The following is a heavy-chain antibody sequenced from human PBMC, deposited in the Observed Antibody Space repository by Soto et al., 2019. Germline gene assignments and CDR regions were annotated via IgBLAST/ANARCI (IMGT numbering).Heavy chain of an antibody. CDR1: GGSISSYY. Sequence: SETLSLTCTVSGGSISSYYGSWIRQPPGKGLEWIGYIYYSGSTNYNPSLKSRVTISVDTSKNQFSLKLSSVTAADTAVYYCAREVRDGYNFIDYWGQGTLVTVSS. V-gene: IGHV4-59*01. CDR2: IYYSGST. J-gene: IGHJ4*02. D-gene: IGHD5-12*01. CDR3: AREVRDGYNFIDY.